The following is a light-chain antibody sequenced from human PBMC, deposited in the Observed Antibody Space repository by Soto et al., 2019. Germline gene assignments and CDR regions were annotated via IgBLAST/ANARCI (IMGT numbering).Light chain of an antibody. Sequence: QSVLTQSPSASGTSGQRVTISCSGSSSNVGRNVVNWYQHLPGTAPKLLILSNNQRASGVADRFSGSKSGTSASLAISGLQSEDEGDYYCAAWDGSLSTYVFGTGTKVTVL. CDR2: SNN. CDR1: SSNVGRNV. J-gene: IGLJ1*01. CDR3: AAWDGSLSTYV. V-gene: IGLV1-44*01.